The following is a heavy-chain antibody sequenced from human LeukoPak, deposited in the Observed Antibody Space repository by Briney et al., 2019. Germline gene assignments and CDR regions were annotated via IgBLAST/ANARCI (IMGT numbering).Heavy chain of an antibody. CDR3: AREISYDNSGSSKNDF. Sequence: GGSLRLSCAVSGFTFDDYAMHWVRQPPGKGLEWVSVISANGGSTYYADSVKGRFIVSRDNSKNSLYLQMSSLRTEDTAFYYCAREISYDNSGSSKNDFWGQGTLVTVPS. CDR2: ISANGGST. CDR1: GFTFDDYA. D-gene: IGHD3-9*01. V-gene: IGHV3-43*02. J-gene: IGHJ4*02.